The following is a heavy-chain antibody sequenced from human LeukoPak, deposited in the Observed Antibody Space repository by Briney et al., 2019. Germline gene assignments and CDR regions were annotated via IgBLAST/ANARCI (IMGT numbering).Heavy chain of an antibody. D-gene: IGHD3-3*01. J-gene: IGHJ4*02. CDR2: IKQDGSEK. CDR1: GFTFSSYG. CDR3: ARDEFLAVYFDY. Sequence: GGSLRLSCAASGFTFSSYGMHWVRQAPGKGLEWVANIKQDGSEKYYVDSVKGRFTISRDNAKNSLYLQMNSLRAEDTAVYYCARDEFLAVYFDYWGQGTLVTVSS. V-gene: IGHV3-7*01.